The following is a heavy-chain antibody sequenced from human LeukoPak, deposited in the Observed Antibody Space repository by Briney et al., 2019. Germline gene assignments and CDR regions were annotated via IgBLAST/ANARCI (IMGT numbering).Heavy chain of an antibody. Sequence: SETLSLTCAVYGGSFSGYYWSWIRQPPGKGLEWIREINHSGSTNYNPSLKSRVTISVDTSKNQFSLKLSSVTAADTAVYYCARVGYDSSGYYYGRSYNWFDPWGQGTLVTVSS. CDR3: ARVGYDSSGYYYGRSYNWFDP. V-gene: IGHV4-34*01. CDR1: GGSFSGYY. J-gene: IGHJ5*02. CDR2: INHSGST. D-gene: IGHD3-22*01.